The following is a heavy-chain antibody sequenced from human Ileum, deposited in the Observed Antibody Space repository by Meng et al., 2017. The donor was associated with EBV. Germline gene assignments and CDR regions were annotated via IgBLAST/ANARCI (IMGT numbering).Heavy chain of an antibody. J-gene: IGHJ4*02. CDR2: IYYSGST. CDR3: ARGGWSLDY. V-gene: IGHV4-59*08. CDR1: GGSIRSYY. D-gene: IGHD2-15*01. Sequence: QAQLPRVRPGMVTPSESPSLPCTFSGGSIRSYYWSWIRQPPGKGLEWIGYIYYSGSTNYTPSLKSRVTISVDTSKNQFSLNLSSVTAADTAVYYCARGGWSLDYWGQGTLVTVSS.